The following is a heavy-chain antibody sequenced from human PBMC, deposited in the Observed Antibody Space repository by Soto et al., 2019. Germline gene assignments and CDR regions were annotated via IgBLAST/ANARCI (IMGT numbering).Heavy chain of an antibody. CDR1: GFTFSSYS. CDR2: ISSSSSYI. D-gene: IGHD1-1*01. V-gene: IGHV3-21*01. CDR3: ARVGGTLYYYYGMDV. J-gene: IGHJ6*02. Sequence: EVQLVESGGGLVKPGGSLRLSCAASGFTFSSYSMNWVRQAPGKGLEWVSSISSSSSYIYYADSVKGRFTISRDNAKNSLYLQMNSLRAEDTAVYYCARVGGTLYYYYGMDVWGQGTTVTVSS.